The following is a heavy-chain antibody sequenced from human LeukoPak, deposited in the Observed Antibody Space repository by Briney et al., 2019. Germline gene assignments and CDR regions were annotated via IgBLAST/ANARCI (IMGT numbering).Heavy chain of an antibody. CDR1: GFTFSSYW. CDR3: AKVNDYGSGSYYNPYPYYFDY. D-gene: IGHD3-10*01. J-gene: IGHJ4*02. CDR2: IDSDGSRT. Sequence: PGGSLRLSCAASGFTFSSYWMHWVRQAPGKGLVWVSRIDSDGSRTSYADSVKGRFTISRDNSKNTLYLQMNSLRAEDTAVYYCAKVNDYGSGSYYNPYPYYFDYWGQGTLVTVSS. V-gene: IGHV3-74*01.